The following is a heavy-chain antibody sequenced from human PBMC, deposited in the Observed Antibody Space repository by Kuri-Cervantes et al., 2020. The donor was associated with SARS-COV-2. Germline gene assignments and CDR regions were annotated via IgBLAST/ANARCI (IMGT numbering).Heavy chain of an antibody. J-gene: IGHJ4*02. Sequence: SETLSLTCTVSGVSICSSSYYWGWIRQPPGKGLEWIGSIYYSGSTYYNPSLKSRVTISVDTSKNQFSLKLSSVTAADTAVYYCAIYDFWSGYSLHWGQGTLVTVSS. CDR3: AIYDFWSGYSLH. CDR1: GVSICSSSYY. V-gene: IGHV4-39*07. D-gene: IGHD3-3*01. CDR2: IYYSGST.